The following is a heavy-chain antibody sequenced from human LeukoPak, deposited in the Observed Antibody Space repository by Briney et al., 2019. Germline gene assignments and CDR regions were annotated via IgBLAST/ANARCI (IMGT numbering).Heavy chain of an antibody. Sequence: SETLSPTCTVSGGSISSYDWSWIRQPAGKGLEWIGRIYTSGSPNYNPSLKSRVTMSVDTSKNQFSLKLSSVTAADTAVYYCARDRYYYDSSGYYVFDYWGQGTLVTVSS. V-gene: IGHV4-4*07. CDR1: GGSISSYD. J-gene: IGHJ4*02. CDR2: IYTSGSP. D-gene: IGHD3-22*01. CDR3: ARDRYYYDSSGYYVFDY.